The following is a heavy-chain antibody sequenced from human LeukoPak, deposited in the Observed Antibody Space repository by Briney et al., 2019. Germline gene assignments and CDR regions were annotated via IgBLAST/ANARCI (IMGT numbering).Heavy chain of an antibody. CDR2: IYPGDSGT. J-gene: IGHJ6*02. CDR1: GYSFTSYW. CDR3: ARHSYGYYYGMDV. V-gene: IGHV5-51*01. D-gene: IGHD5-18*01. Sequence: GESLKISCKGSGYSFTSYWIGWVRQMPGKGLEWMGIIYPGDSGTRYSPSFQGQVTISADKSISTAYLQWSSLKASDTAMYYCARHSYGYYYGMDVWGQGTTVTVSS.